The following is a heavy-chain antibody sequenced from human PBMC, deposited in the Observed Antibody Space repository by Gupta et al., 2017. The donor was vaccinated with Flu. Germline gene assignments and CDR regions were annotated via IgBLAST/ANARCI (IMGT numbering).Heavy chain of an antibody. Sequence: FSFSSYAMSWVRQAPGKGLEWVSGVSGGGEVTVYADPVKGRFTISRDNSKNTLYLEMNSLRTEDTAIYYCAKVKGGSTWYASAFEYWGQGTLGTVSS. D-gene: IGHD6-13*01. V-gene: IGHV3-23*01. CDR1: FSFSSYA. J-gene: IGHJ4*02. CDR3: AKVKGGSTWYASAFEY. CDR2: VSGGGEVT.